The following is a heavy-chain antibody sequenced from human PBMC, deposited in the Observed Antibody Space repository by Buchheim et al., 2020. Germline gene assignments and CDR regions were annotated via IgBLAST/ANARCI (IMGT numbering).Heavy chain of an antibody. CDR3: ARHSGQGDSSGYYRQYYYYGMDV. V-gene: IGHV5-10-1*03. D-gene: IGHD3-22*01. CDR2: IDPSDSYT. Sequence: EVQLVQSGAEVKKPGESLRISCKGSGYSFTSYWISWVRQMPGKGLEWMGRIDPSDSYTNYSPSFQGHVTIPADKYISTAYLQWSSLKASDTAMYYCARHSGQGDSSGYYRQYYYYGMDVWGQRTT. J-gene: IGHJ6*02. CDR1: GYSFTSYW.